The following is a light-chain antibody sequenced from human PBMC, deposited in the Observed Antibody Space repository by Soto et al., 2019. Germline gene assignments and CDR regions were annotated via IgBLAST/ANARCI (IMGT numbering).Light chain of an antibody. CDR1: QAISNR. V-gene: IGKV1-5*01. J-gene: IGKJ2*01. CDR2: DAS. Sequence: DIQMTQSPSSLSASVGDRVTITCRASQAISNRVAWYQQKPGKAPKLLINDASSLKSGVPSRFSGSGSGTEFTLTISRLQPEDSATYYFQQYHHYYTFHQWTTRDIK. CDR3: QQYHHYYT.